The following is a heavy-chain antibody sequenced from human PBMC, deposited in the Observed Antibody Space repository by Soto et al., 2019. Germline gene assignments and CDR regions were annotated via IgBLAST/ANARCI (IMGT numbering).Heavy chain of an antibody. V-gene: IGHV3-21*01. Sequence: EVQLVESGGGLVKPGGSLRLSCAASGFTLISYSMNWVRQAPGKGQEWVSSISSSSSYIYYADSVKGRFTISRDNAKNSLYLQMNSLRDDDTAVYYCARVDCSSTSCYLGYYYYGMDVWGKWTTVTVSS. CDR1: GFTLISYS. CDR3: ARVDCSSTSCYLGYYYYGMDV. CDR2: ISSSSSYI. J-gene: IGHJ6*04. D-gene: IGHD2-2*01.